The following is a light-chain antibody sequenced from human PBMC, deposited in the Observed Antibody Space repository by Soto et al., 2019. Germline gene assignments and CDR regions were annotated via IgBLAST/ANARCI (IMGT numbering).Light chain of an antibody. CDR1: KGIRNY. J-gene: IGKJ5*01. CDR2: VAS. CDR3: LQHNTYHYP. V-gene: IGKV1-17*01. Sequence: IQMTQSPSSLSASFGDTVTVTCRASKGIRNYLNWFQQKPGKAPKRLISVASTLQSGVPSRFSGSGSGTEFTLTISSLQPEDSATYYCLQHNTYHYPFGPGTRLEI.